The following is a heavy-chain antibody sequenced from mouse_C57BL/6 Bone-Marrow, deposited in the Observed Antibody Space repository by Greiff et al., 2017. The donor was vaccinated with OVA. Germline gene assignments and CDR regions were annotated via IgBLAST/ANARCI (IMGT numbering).Heavy chain of an antibody. CDR2: ISNLAYSI. V-gene: IGHV5-15*04. J-gene: IGHJ1*03. Sequence: EVKLMDSGGGLVQPGGSLKLSCAASGFTFSDYGMAWVRQAPRKGPEWVAFISNLAYSIYYADTVTGRFTISRENAKNTLYLEMSSLRSEDTAMYYCARRGGSSYDWYFDVWGTGTTVTVSS. D-gene: IGHD1-1*01. CDR3: ARRGGSSYDWYFDV. CDR1: GFTFSDYG.